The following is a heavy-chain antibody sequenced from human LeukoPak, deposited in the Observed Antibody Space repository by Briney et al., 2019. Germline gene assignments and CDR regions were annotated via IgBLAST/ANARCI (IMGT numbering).Heavy chain of an antibody. D-gene: IGHD3-3*01. CDR2: ISSSSSYI. Sequence: GGSLRLSCAASGFTFSSYSMNWVRQAPGKGLEWVSSISSSSSYIYYADSVKGRFTISRDNAKNSLYLQMNGLRAEDTAVYYCARDYDFWSGYPLDYWGQGTLVTVSS. V-gene: IGHV3-21*01. J-gene: IGHJ4*02. CDR3: ARDYDFWSGYPLDY. CDR1: GFTFSSYS.